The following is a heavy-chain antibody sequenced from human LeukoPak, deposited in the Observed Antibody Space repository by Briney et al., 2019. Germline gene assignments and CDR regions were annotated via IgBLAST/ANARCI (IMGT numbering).Heavy chain of an antibody. Sequence: GGSLRLSCAASGFTFSNYAMNWVRQAPGKGLEWVSSISGSSTDIYYADSVRGRFTISRDNAKNSLYLQINSLRAEDTSIYYCARRGYYDSSGYDYWGQGTLVTVSS. CDR3: ARRGYYDSSGYDY. D-gene: IGHD3-22*01. CDR2: ISGSSTDI. CDR1: GFTFSNYA. J-gene: IGHJ4*02. V-gene: IGHV3-21*01.